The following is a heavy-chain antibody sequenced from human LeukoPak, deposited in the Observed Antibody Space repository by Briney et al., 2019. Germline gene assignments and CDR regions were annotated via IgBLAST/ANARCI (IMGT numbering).Heavy chain of an antibody. CDR1: GFTFSGHW. CDR3: ARARWYSCDY. Sequence: GGSLRLSCAVSGFTFSGHWMFWVRQAPGKGLEWVSSDGSGTGYSDSVKGRFTVSRDNARNTLYLQMNSLRAEDTAVYYCARARWYSCDYWGQGTLVTVSS. V-gene: IGHV3-74*01. CDR2: DGSGT. J-gene: IGHJ4*02. D-gene: IGHD5-24*01.